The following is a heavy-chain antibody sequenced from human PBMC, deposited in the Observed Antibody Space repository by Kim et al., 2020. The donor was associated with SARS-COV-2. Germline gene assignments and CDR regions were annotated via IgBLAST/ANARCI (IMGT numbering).Heavy chain of an antibody. Sequence: VTGRLTISRDNAKNSLYLQMNSLRDEDTAVYYCARGVQYEPLFYYYGMDVWGQGTTVTVSS. V-gene: IGHV3-48*02. CDR3: ARGVQYEPLFYYYGMDV. D-gene: IGHD4-4*01. J-gene: IGHJ6*02.